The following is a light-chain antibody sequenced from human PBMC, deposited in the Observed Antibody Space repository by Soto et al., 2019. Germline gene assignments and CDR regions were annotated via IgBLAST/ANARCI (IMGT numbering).Light chain of an antibody. Sequence: EIVLTQSPANLSLCPGERATLSRRPSRSVSSYLAWYQQKPGQAPRLLIYDASTTATGIPARFSGSGSGTDFTLTITSLDPQAFAVYYCQQRSNWPREITFGQGTRLEIK. V-gene: IGKV3-11*01. J-gene: IGKJ5*01. CDR1: RSVSSY. CDR2: DAS. CDR3: QQRSNWPREIT.